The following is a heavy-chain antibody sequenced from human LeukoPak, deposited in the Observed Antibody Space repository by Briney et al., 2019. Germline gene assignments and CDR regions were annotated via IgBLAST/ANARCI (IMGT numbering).Heavy chain of an antibody. CDR2: INHSGST. V-gene: IGHV4-34*01. Sequence: SETLSLTCAVYGGSFRDYYWSWIRQPPGKGLEWIGEINHSGSTNYNPSLKSRVTISLDTSKIQFSLKLTSVTAADTAVYYCAKAPYLSTGSWGQGILVAVSS. CDR1: GGSFRDYY. CDR3: AKAPYLSTGS. J-gene: IGHJ3*01. D-gene: IGHD3-22*01.